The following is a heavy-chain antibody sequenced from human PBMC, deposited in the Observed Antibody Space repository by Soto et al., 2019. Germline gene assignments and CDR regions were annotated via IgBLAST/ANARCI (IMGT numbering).Heavy chain of an antibody. CDR2: IYYSGST. CDR1: GGSISSYY. V-gene: IGHV4-59*01. J-gene: IGHJ4*02. CDR3: ARAWGYYLDY. Sequence: SETLSLTCTVSGGSISSYYWSCIRQPPGEGLEWIGYIYYSGSTNYNPSLKSRVTISVDTSKNQFSLKLSSVTAADTAVYYCARAWGYYLDYWGQGTLVTVSS. D-gene: IGHD3-16*01.